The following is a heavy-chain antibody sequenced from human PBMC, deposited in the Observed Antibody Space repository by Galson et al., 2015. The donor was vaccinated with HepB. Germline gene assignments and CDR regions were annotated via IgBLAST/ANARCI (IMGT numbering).Heavy chain of an antibody. CDR2: ISYDGSNK. Sequence: SLRLSCAASGFTFSSYAMHWVRQAPGKGLEWVAVISYDGSNKYYADSVKGRFTFSRDNSKNTLYLQMNSLRAEDTAMYYCASLPTRRHIEQLVPGDYWGQGTLVTVSS. J-gene: IGHJ4*02. V-gene: IGHV3-30-3*01. D-gene: IGHD6-6*01. CDR1: GFTFSSYA. CDR3: ASLPTRRHIEQLVPGDY.